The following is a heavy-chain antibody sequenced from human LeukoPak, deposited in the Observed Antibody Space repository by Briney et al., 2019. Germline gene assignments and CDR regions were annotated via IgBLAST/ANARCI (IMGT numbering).Heavy chain of an antibody. CDR2: IYYSGST. D-gene: IGHD6-13*01. CDR1: SGSISSGGYY. CDR3: ARDVAAGTDY. J-gene: IGHJ4*02. Sequence: SQTLSLTCTVSSGSISSGGYYWSWIRQHPGKGLEWIGYIYYSGSTYYNPSLKSRVTISVDTSKNQFSLKLSSVTAADTAVYYCARDVAAGTDYWGQGTLVTVSS. V-gene: IGHV4-31*03.